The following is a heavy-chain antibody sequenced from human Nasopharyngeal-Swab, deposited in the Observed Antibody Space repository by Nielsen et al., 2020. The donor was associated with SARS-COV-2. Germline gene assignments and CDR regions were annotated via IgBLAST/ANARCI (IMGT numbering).Heavy chain of an antibody. CDR3: AKQNSGYDYEDRYYYYYMDV. V-gene: IGHV4-4*02. CDR2: IYHSGST. CDR1: GGSVSSSNW. D-gene: IGHD5-12*01. J-gene: IGHJ6*03. Sequence: SETLSLTCAVSGGSVSSSNWWSWVRQPPRKGLEWIGEIYHSGSTNYNPSLKSRVTISVDTSKNQFSLKLNSVTAADTAVYYCAKQNSGYDYEDRYYYYYMDVWGKGTTVTVSS.